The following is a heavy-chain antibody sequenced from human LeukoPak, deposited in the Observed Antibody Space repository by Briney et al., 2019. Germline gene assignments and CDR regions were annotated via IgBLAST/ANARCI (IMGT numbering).Heavy chain of an antibody. J-gene: IGHJ3*02. D-gene: IGHD2-15*01. V-gene: IGHV1-46*01. Sequence: ASVKVSCEASGYTFTSYYMHWVRQAPGQGLEWMGIINPSGGSTSYAQKFQGRVTMTRDTSTSTVYMELSSLRSEDTAVYYCARMPYCSGGSCYSHDAFDIWGQGTMVTVSS. CDR2: INPSGGST. CDR1: GYTFTSYY. CDR3: ARMPYCSGGSCYSHDAFDI.